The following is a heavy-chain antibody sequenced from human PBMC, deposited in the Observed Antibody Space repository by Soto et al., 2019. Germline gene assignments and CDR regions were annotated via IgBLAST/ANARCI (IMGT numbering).Heavy chain of an antibody. J-gene: IGHJ4*02. CDR2: MEGGGSET. V-gene: IGHV3-7*04. CDR1: GLTFRNYW. D-gene: IGHD3-16*01. Sequence: EVQLVESGGHLVQPGGSLTLSCAASGLTFRNYWTGWVRQSPGKGLEWVASMEGGGSETSYVDSLKGRFLMSRDDARNSLYLQMNSLRGDDTAIYFCARAEEGAYKNWGQGTLVTVSS. CDR3: ARAEEGAYKN.